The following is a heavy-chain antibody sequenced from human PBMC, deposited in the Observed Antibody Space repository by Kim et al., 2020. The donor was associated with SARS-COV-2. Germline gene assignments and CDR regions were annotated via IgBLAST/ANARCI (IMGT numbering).Heavy chain of an antibody. CDR1: GFTFSDSA. CDR2: IRSNVNGYAT. V-gene: IGHV3-73*01. CDR3: THVPVMTLAFWDAVD. Sequence: GGSLRLSCGASGFTFSDSAMHWVRRASGKGLEWVGRIRSNVNGYATAYSASVRVRITIARDDSRNTAQLHMNSLKTEDTAVYYCTHVPVMTLAFWDAVD. J-gene: IGHJ3*02. D-gene: IGHD3-3*02.